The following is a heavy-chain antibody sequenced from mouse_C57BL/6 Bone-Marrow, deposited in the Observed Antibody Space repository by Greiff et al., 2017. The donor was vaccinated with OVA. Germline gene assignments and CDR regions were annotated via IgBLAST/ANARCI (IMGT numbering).Heavy chain of an antibody. CDR1: GYAFSSYW. CDR3: ARSLRFFYWYFDV. V-gene: IGHV1-80*01. CDR2: IYPGDGDT. J-gene: IGHJ1*03. D-gene: IGHD1-1*01. Sequence: QVQLKESGAELVKPGASVKISCKASGYAFSSYWMNWVKQRPGKGLEWIGQIYPGDGDTNYNGKFKGKATLTADKSSSTAYMQLSSLTSEDSAVYFCARSLRFFYWYFDVWGTGTTVTVSS.